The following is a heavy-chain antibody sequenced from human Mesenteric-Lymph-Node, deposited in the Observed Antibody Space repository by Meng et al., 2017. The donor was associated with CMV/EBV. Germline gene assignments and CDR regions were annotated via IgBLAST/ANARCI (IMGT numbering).Heavy chain of an antibody. CDR2: INPNSGGT. D-gene: IGHD5-18*01. J-gene: IGHJ3*02. CDR1: GYTFTSYG. V-gene: IGHV1-2*02. CDR3: ARVGYSYGDAFDI. Sequence: ASVKVSCKASGYTFTSYGISWVRQAPGQGLEWMGWINPNSGGTNYAQKFQGRVTMTRDTSISTAYMELSRLRSDDTAVYYCARVGYSYGDAFDIWGQGTMVTVSS.